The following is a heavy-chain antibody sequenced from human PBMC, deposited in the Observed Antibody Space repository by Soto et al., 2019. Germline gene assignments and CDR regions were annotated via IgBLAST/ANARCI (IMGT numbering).Heavy chain of an antibody. Sequence: ASVKVSCKASGYTFTSYGISWVRQAPGQGLEWMGWISGYNGNTNYAQNLQGRVTMTRDTSTSTAYMELRSLRSDDTAMYYCAGGRTSSPYFYAMDVWGQGATVTVSS. V-gene: IGHV1-18*01. CDR2: ISGYNGNT. J-gene: IGHJ6*02. CDR3: AGGRTSSPYFYAMDV. CDR1: GYTFTSYG. D-gene: IGHD6-13*01.